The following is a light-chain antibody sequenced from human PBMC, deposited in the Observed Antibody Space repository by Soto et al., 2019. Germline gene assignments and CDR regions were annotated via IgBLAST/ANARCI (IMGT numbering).Light chain of an antibody. CDR3: SSYTSSSTYV. V-gene: IGLV2-14*01. CDR1: SSDVGGYNY. CDR2: DVS. J-gene: IGLJ1*01. Sequence: QSALTQPASVSGSPGQSITISCTGTSSDVGGYNYVSGYQQHPGKAPKLMIYDVSNRPSGVSNRFSGSKSGNTASLTNSGLQGEGEADYYCSSYTSSSTYVFGTGTKVTVL.